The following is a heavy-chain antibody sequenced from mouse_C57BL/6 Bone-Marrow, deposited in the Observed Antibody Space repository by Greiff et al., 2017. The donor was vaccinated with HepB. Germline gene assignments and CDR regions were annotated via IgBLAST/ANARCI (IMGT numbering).Heavy chain of an antibody. CDR2: IHPNSGST. Sequence: QVHVKQPGAELVKPGASVKLSCKASGYTFTSYWMHWVKQRPGQGLEWIGMIHPNSGSTNYNEKFKSKATLTVDKSSSTAYMQLSSLTSEDSAVYYCARERNIYYYGSSHYWGQGTTLTVSS. CDR3: ARERNIYYYGSSHY. V-gene: IGHV1-64*01. D-gene: IGHD1-1*01. CDR1: GYTFTSYW. J-gene: IGHJ2*01.